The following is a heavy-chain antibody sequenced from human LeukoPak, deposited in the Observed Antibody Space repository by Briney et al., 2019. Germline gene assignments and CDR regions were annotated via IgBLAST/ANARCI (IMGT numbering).Heavy chain of an antibody. CDR3: AKVGARGCSSSTCFIY. CDR2: ISGSGDTT. Sequence: PGGSLRLSCAASGFTFRSYAMSWVRQAPGKGLEWVSAISGSGDTTYYAGSVTGRFTISRDNSKNTLYLQMRSLSPEYTAVYYWAKVGARGCSSSTCFIYWGQGTLVTVSS. V-gene: IGHV3-23*01. CDR1: GFTFRSYA. D-gene: IGHD2-2*01. J-gene: IGHJ4*02.